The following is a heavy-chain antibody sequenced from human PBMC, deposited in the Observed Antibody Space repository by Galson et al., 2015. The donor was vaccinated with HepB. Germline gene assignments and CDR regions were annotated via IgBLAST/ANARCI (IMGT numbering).Heavy chain of an antibody. Sequence: SLRLSCAASGFTFSSYEINWVRQAPGKGLEWVSYISSSGTTIYYADSVRGRFTISRDNAKNSLYLQMNSLRAEDTAVYYCARVVYSSGFSYYFDYWGQGTLVTVSS. J-gene: IGHJ4*02. CDR1: GFTFSSYE. CDR2: ISSSGTTI. D-gene: IGHD1-26*01. CDR3: ARVVYSSGFSYYFDY. V-gene: IGHV3-48*03.